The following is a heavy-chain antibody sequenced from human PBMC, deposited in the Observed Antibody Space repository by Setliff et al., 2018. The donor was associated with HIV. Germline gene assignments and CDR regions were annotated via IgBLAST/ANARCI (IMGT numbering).Heavy chain of an antibody. CDR3: ARSPHNYDILTGYRSRGGAFDI. D-gene: IGHD3-9*01. CDR1: GGSISSYY. J-gene: IGHJ3*02. CDR2: IYYSWST. V-gene: IGHV4-59*01. Sequence: TLSLTCTVSGGSISSYYWSWIRQPPGKGLEWIGYIYYSWSTNYNPSLKSRVTISVDTSKNQFSLKLSSVTAADTAVYYCARSPHNYDILTGYRSRGGAFDIWGQGTMVTVSS.